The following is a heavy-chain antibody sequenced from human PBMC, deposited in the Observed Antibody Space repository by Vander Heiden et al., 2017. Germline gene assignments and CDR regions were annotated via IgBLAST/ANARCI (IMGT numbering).Heavy chain of an antibody. Sequence: QVQLVASGGGVVQPGRSLRLSCAASGFTFKTYGMHGVRQAPGKGLEWLAIIWYDGNTKDYADSVKGRFTISRDNSKNTLYLEMSSLRVEDTAIYYCARAGSDIAVAGPFDFWGQGTLVTVSS. CDR3: ARAGSDIAVAGPFDF. J-gene: IGHJ4*02. D-gene: IGHD6-19*01. V-gene: IGHV3-33*01. CDR2: IWYDGNTK. CDR1: GFTFKTYG.